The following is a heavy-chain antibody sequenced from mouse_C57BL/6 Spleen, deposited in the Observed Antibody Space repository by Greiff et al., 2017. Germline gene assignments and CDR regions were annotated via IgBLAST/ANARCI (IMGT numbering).Heavy chain of an antibody. V-gene: IGHV1-72*01. CDR1: GYTFTTYP. Sequence: QVQLQQSGAELVKPGASVKLSCKASGYTFTTYPMHWVKQRPGRGLEWIGSFDPNSDDTKYNEQFTSKATLTVEKPSSTDYMQLSSLSSEDSAVYYCAIFDCSGGYWGQGTSVTVSS. J-gene: IGHJ4*01. CDR2: FDPNSDDT. CDR3: AIFDCSGGY. D-gene: IGHD2-4*01.